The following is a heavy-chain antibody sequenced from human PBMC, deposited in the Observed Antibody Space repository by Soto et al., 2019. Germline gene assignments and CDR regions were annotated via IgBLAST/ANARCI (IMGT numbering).Heavy chain of an antibody. V-gene: IGHV1-18*01. Sequence: HLVQSGPEVKKPGASITVSCKTSGDTFTNFGLSWVRQAPGQGREWMGWIATYNSNSNYAQKFQGRLTLTTDTSTSTAYMELKSLRYDDTAVYYCATVLRGVVNWFDPWGQGTLVTVSS. D-gene: IGHD3-10*01. CDR1: GDTFTNFG. J-gene: IGHJ5*02. CDR3: ATVLRGVVNWFDP. CDR2: IATYNSNS.